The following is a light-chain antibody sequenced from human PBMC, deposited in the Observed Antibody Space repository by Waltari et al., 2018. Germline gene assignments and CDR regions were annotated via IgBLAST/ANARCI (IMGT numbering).Light chain of an antibody. V-gene: IGKV3-15*01. J-gene: IGKJ4*01. Sequence: DIVMTQSPATLSVSPGERATLSCKTSQDVSINLAWYQQKPGQAPRLLIYDVSTRATGVPARFSGSGSGTEFTLTISSLQSEDFAVYFCQRYNNWVTFGGGTKVQIK. CDR3: QRYNNWVT. CDR2: DVS. CDR1: QDVSIN.